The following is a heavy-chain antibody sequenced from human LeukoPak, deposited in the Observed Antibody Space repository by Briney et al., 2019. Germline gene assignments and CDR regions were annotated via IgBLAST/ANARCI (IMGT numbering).Heavy chain of an antibody. D-gene: IGHD3-10*01. CDR3: AREGTRYYGSGSY. V-gene: IGHV4-34*01. Sequence: PSETLSFTCAVYGGSFSGYYWSWIRQPPGKGLEWIGEINHSGSTNYNPSLKSRVTISVDTSKNQFSLKLSSVTAADTAVYYCAREGTRYYGSGSYWGQGTLVTVSS. J-gene: IGHJ4*02. CDR2: INHSGST. CDR1: GGSFSGYY.